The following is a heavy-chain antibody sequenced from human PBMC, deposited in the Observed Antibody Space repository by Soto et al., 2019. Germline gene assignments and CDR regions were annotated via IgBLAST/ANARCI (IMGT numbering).Heavy chain of an antibody. D-gene: IGHD3-10*01. V-gene: IGHV3-30-3*01. CDR2: ISYDGSNK. J-gene: IGHJ6*02. Sequence: QVQLVESGGGVVQPGRSLRLSCAASGFTFSSYAMHWVRQAPGKGLEWVAVISYDGSNKYYADSVKGRFTISRDNSKNTLYLQMNSLRAEDTAVYYCARGMVRGVWGYYYGMDVWGQGTTVTVSS. CDR1: GFTFSSYA. CDR3: ARGMVRGVWGYYYGMDV.